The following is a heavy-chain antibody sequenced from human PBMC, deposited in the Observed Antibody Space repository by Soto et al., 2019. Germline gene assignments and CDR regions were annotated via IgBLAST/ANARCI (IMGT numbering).Heavy chain of an antibody. CDR2: INHSGST. J-gene: IGHJ2*01. D-gene: IGHD5-12*01. CDR3: ARKYSTYERGGYFDL. Sequence: QVQLQQWGAGLLKPSETLSLTCVVYDGSFSTYYWNWIRQPPGKGLEWIGEINHSGSTSYNPSLKSRVAISVDTSKNPFSLSLSSVTAAETAVYYCARKYSTYERGGYFDLWGRGTLVTVSS. CDR1: DGSFSTYY. V-gene: IGHV4-34*01.